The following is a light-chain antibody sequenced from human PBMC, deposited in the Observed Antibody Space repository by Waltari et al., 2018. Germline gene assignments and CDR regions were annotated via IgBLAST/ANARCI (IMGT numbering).Light chain of an antibody. V-gene: IGLV1-40*01. J-gene: IGLJ3*02. CDR2: GST. Sequence: QSVLTPPPSVSGAPGQTVPLPCPGSGPNLGAGHDVHWYQQVPRAAPKLLIYGSTSRPLGVPDRFFGSTSGTSASLAITGLQAEDEAVYYCQSYDTSLTVVFGGGTKLTVL. CDR3: QSYDTSLTVV. CDR1: GPNLGAGHD.